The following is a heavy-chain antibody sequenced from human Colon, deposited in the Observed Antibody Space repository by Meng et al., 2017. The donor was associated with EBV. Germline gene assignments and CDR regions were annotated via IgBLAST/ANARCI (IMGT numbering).Heavy chain of an antibody. J-gene: IGHJ4*02. V-gene: IGHV4-4*02. D-gene: IGHD2-21*02. CDR2: IYHSGST. Sequence: QVQLQESGPGLVKPSGTLSLTCAVSGGSLSSRNWWSWVRQPPGKGLEWIGEIYHSGSTNYNPSLKSRVTISVDESKNQFSLRLSSVTAADTAVYYCARVGAYCGGDCYHPRWGQGTLSSVSS. CDR3: ARVGAYCGGDCYHPR. CDR1: GGSLSSRNW.